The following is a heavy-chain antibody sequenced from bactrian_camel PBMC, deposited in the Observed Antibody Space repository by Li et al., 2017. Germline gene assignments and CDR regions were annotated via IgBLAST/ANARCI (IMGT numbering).Heavy chain of an antibody. J-gene: IGHJ4*01. Sequence: VQLVESGGGSVQAGGSLRLSCTHSGYTSSRHCMGWFRQAPGKAREGIAGIRRDGDEYYADSVKGRFTISEDNAENTLYLQMNSLKPEDTAVYFCVADPRRPFGGSWCNYWGQGTQVTVS. D-gene: IGHD6*01. CDR3: VADPRRPFGGSWCNY. V-gene: IGHV3S31*01. CDR1: GYTSSRHC. CDR2: IRRDGDE.